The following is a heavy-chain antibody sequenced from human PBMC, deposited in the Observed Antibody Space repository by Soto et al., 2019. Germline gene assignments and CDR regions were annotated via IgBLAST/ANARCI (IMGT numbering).Heavy chain of an antibody. CDR2: IYYSGST. J-gene: IGHJ6*02. V-gene: IGHV4-31*03. D-gene: IGHD6-13*01. CDR1: GGSISSGGYY. CDR3: AREVTAAAHMDV. Sequence: SETLSLTCTVSGGSISSGGYYWSWIRQHPGKGLEWIGYIYYSGSTYYNPSLKSRVTISVDTSKNQFSLKLSSVTAADTAVYYCAREVTAAAHMDVWGQGTTVTV.